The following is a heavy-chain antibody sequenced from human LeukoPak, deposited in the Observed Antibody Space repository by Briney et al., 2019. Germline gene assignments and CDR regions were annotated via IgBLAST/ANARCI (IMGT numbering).Heavy chain of an antibody. Sequence: ASLRLSCAASGFTFSTNSMNWVRHHPGRRLEWVSSIGISSSHTFYADSVKGRFTISRDNAENSVYLQMNSLRAEDTAVYYCAKDLTTVATPYYYYYMDVWGKGTTVTVSS. J-gene: IGHJ6*03. V-gene: IGHV3-21*01. D-gene: IGHD4-23*01. CDR3: AKDLTTVATPYYYYYMDV. CDR1: GFTFSTNS. CDR2: IGISSSHT.